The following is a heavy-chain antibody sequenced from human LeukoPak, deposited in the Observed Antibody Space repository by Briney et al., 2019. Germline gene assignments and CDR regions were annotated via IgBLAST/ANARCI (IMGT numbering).Heavy chain of an antibody. V-gene: IGHV3-11*04. D-gene: IGHD6-13*01. CDR3: ARVSAASEDYYYYYVDV. Sequence: PGGSLRLSCAASGFTFSDYYMSWIRQAPGKGLEWVSYISSSGSTIYYADSVKGRFTISRDNAKNSLYLQMNSLRAEDTAVYYCARVSAASEDYYYYYVDVWGKGTTVTVSS. CDR2: ISSSGSTI. J-gene: IGHJ6*03. CDR1: GFTFSDYY.